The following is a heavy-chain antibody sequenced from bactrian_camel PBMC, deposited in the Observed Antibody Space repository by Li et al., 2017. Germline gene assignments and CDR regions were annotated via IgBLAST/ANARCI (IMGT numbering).Heavy chain of an antibody. V-gene: IGHV3S1*01. D-gene: IGHD4*01. CDR3: AASRLGSTINWRQERRYGY. CDR2: IYTGGDYT. CDR1: GYIYSAYC. Sequence: VQLVESGGGSVQAGGSLRLSRVGSGYIYSAYCMSWFRQAPGKEREGVAAIYTGGDYTYYADSVEGRFTISQDNAKNTMYLQMNGLKPEDTAMYYCAASRLGSTINWRQERRYGYWGQGTQVTVS. J-gene: IGHJ4*01.